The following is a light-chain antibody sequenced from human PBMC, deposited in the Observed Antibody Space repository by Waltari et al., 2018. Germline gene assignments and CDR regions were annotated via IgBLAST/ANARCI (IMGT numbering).Light chain of an antibody. V-gene: IGLV2-11*01. Sequence: QSALTQPRSVSGSPGQSVTISCTGTSSDVGGYNSVSWYQQPPGKAPKLMIYDVTNRPSGVPDRFSGSKSGSTASLTISGLQAEDEADYYCCSYAGTSSSYVFGTGTEVNVL. CDR3: CSYAGTSSSYV. CDR1: SSDVGGYNS. J-gene: IGLJ1*01. CDR2: DVT.